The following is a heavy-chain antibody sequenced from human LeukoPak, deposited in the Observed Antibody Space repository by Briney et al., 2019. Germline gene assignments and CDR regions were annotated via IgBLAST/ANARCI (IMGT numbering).Heavy chain of an antibody. CDR2: IWYDGKNDQ. CDR1: GFTFSRYG. J-gene: IGHJ5*02. D-gene: IGHD6-19*01. CDR3: AKVLTVAGTGNWFDP. Sequence: PGGSLRLSCAVSGFTFSRYGMHWIRQAPGKGMEWVAFIWYDGKNDQEYAESVKGRFTISRDNSKNTLYLQMNSLRAEDTAVYYCAKVLTVAGTGNWFDPWGQGTLVTVSS. V-gene: IGHV3-30*02.